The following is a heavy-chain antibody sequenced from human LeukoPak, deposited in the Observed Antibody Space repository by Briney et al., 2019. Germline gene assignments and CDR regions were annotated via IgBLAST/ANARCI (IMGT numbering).Heavy chain of an antibody. V-gene: IGHV3-23*01. Sequence: GGSLRLSCAASGFTFSSYTMTWVRQAPGKGLEWVSGISGSVAYTYYADAVKGRFTISRDNSRNTLYLQMNSLRAEDTAVYYCAKFKVERTGCYYFDYWGQGTLVTVSS. CDR2: ISGSVAYT. CDR3: AKFKVERTGCYYFDY. CDR1: GFTFSSYT. D-gene: IGHD1-1*01. J-gene: IGHJ4*02.